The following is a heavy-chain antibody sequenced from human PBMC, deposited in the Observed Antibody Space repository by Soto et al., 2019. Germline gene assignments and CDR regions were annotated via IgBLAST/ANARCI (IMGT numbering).Heavy chain of an antibody. Sequence: GGSLRLSCAASGFTFSDYYMSWIRQAPGKGLEWVSYISSSGSTIYYADSVKGRFTISRDNAKNSLYLQMNSLRAEDTAVYYCARDPYYGSGSSTDVWGKGTTVTVSS. J-gene: IGHJ6*04. CDR2: ISSSGSTI. V-gene: IGHV3-11*01. CDR3: ARDPYYGSGSSTDV. CDR1: GFTFSDYY. D-gene: IGHD3-10*01.